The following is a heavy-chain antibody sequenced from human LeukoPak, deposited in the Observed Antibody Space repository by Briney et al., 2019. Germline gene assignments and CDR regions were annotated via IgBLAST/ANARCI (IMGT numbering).Heavy chain of an antibody. Sequence: GGSLRLFCTVSGFTFGDYAVRWFRQARGGGGEGVGFIRSKAYGGTTEYAASVKGRFTISRDDSKSIAYPQMNSLKTEDTAVYYCTSPLYGGDYWGQGTLVTLYS. D-gene: IGHD3-16*01. V-gene: IGHV3-49*03. CDR3: TSPLYGGDY. CDR2: IRSKAYGGTT. J-gene: IGHJ4*02. CDR1: GFTFGDYA.